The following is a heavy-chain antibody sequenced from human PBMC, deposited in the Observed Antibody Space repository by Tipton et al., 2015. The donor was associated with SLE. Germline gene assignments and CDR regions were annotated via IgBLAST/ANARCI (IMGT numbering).Heavy chain of an antibody. CDR3: DGDY. V-gene: IGHV3-30-3*01. CDR1: GFTFGNSS. CDR2: ISYDGSYR. J-gene: IGHJ4*02. Sequence: SLRLSCAVSGFTFGNSSRHWVRQAPGKGLDWVAFISYDGSYRDYADSVRGRFTISRDFSKNTVYYCAKGPLGYYDTSGYYDGDYWGQGTLVTVSS. D-gene: IGHD3-22*01.